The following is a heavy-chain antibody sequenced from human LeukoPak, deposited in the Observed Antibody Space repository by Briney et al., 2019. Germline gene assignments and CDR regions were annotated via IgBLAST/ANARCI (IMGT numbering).Heavy chain of an antibody. J-gene: IGHJ5*02. CDR3: ARGVARGYIVVVPAARKRVWFDP. Sequence: GGSLRLSCAASGFTFTDYYMSWIRQAPGKGLEWVSYITNSGTTIYYADSVKGRFTISRDNAKNSLYLQTNSLRAEDTAVYYCARGVARGYIVVVPAARKRVWFDPWGQGTLVTVSS. CDR2: ITNSGTTI. V-gene: IGHV3-11*01. D-gene: IGHD2-2*01. CDR1: GFTFTDYY.